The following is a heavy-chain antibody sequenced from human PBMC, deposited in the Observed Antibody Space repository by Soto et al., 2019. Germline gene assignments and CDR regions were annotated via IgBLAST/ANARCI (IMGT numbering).Heavy chain of an antibody. V-gene: IGHV3-30-3*01. CDR2: ILYDGSNK. CDR1: GFTFRAYS. D-gene: IGHD1-1*01. J-gene: IGHJ4*02. Sequence: QVQLVESGGGVVQPGRSLRLSCATSGFTFRAYSMHWVRQAPGKGLEWVAAILYDGSNKYYADSVQGRFTISRDNFANTLHLQMDSLRPEDTALYYCVRDIGIGRKQLGYYWGQGSLVTVSS. CDR3: VRDIGIGRKQLGYY.